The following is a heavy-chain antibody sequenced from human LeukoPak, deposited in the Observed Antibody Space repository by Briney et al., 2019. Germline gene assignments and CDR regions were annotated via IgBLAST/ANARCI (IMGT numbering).Heavy chain of an antibody. D-gene: IGHD5-12*01. CDR2: ISYDGSNK. V-gene: IGHV3-30*04. Sequence: PGRSLRLSCAASGFTFSSYAMHWVRQAPGKGLEWVAVISYDGSNKYYADSVKGRFTISRDNAKNSLYLQMNSLRAEDTAVYYCARVGYSGYDLDYWGQGTLVTVSS. CDR3: ARVGYSGYDLDY. J-gene: IGHJ4*02. CDR1: GFTFSSYA.